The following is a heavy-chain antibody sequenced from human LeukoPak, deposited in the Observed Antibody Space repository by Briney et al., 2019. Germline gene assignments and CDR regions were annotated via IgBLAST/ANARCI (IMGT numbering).Heavy chain of an antibody. D-gene: IGHD2-2*01. V-gene: IGHV4-30-4*01. CDR3: ARGTPYCSSTSCYYFDY. J-gene: IGHJ4*02. Sequence: SQTLSLTCTVSGGSISTGGYYWSWIRQPPGKGLEWIGYISYSGGTYYNPSLKSRVTISVDTSKNQFSLKLSSVTAADTAVYYCARGTPYCSSTSCYYFDYWGQGTLVTVSS. CDR1: GGSISTGGYY. CDR2: ISYSGGT.